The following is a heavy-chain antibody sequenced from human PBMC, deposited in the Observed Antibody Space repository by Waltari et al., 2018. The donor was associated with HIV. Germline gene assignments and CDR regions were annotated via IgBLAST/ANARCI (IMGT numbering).Heavy chain of an antibody. Sequence: QVQLQESGPGLVKPSQTLSLTCTVSGGSISSGSYYWSWIRQPAGKGLEWIGRIYTSGSTNYNPSLKSRVTISVDTSKNQFSLKLSSVTAADTAVYYCARSTGRFLEWLRTRDFDYWGQGTLVTVSS. CDR1: GGSISSGSYY. D-gene: IGHD3-3*01. J-gene: IGHJ4*02. CDR3: ARSTGRFLEWLRTRDFDY. V-gene: IGHV4-61*02. CDR2: IYTSGST.